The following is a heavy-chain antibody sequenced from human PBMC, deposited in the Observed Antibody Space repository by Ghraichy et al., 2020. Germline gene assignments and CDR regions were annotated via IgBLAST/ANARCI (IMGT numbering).Heavy chain of an antibody. D-gene: IGHD1-26*01. J-gene: IGHJ4*02. CDR1: GFTFSNYR. CDR2: ISGSSRTM. V-gene: IGHV3-48*02. Sequence: LTCVASGFTFSNYRMNWIRQAPGKGLEWVSYISGSSRTMYYADSVKGRFTISRDNVDNSLYLQMNNLRDEDTAVYYCARDVYSGSHLDYWGQGTLVTVSS. CDR3: ARDVYSGSHLDY.